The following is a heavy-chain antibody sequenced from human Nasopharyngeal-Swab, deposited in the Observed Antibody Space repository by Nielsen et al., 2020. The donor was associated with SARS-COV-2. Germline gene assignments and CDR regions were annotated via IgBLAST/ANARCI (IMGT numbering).Heavy chain of an antibody. CDR1: GFTFSSYW. D-gene: IGHD6-13*01. J-gene: IGHJ4*02. V-gene: IGHV3-7*03. CDR2: IKQDGSEK. CDR3: ARASGSSWDFDY. Sequence: GESLKISCAASGFTFSSYWMSWVRQAPGKGREWVSNIKQDGSEKYYVDSVKGRFTISRDNAKNSLYLQMNSLRAEDTAVYYCARASGSSWDFDYWGQGTLVTVSS.